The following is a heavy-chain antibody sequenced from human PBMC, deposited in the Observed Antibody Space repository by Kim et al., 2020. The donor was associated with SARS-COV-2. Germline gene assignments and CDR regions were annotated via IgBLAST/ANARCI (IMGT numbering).Heavy chain of an antibody. CDR1: GFTFSSCA. CDR2: ISGSGDST. D-gene: IGHD2-21*01. V-gene: IGHV3-23*01. J-gene: IGHJ4*02. Sequence: GGSLRLSCAASGFTFSSCAMYWVRQAPGKGLEWVSAISGSGDSTYYADSVKGRFTLSRDNPKNTVYLQMNSLRADDTAVYYCARESIPYCRGSGSVDEWGQGTLVSVSS. CDR3: ARESIPYCRGSGSVDE.